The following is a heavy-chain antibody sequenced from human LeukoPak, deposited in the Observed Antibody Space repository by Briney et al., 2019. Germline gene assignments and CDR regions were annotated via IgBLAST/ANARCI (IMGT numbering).Heavy chain of an antibody. CDR2: INTHSGAT. CDR3: ARVGHRDEDHFDY. V-gene: IGHV1-2*02. J-gene: IGHJ4*02. D-gene: IGHD5-24*01. CDR1: GNTFAGYY. Sequence: ASVRVSCKASGNTFAGYYVHWVRQAPGQGLAWMGWINTHSGATNYAQNFQGRVTMTTDTSVTTAYMDVRSLRSDDTAVYYCARVGHRDEDHFDYWGQGTLVTVSS.